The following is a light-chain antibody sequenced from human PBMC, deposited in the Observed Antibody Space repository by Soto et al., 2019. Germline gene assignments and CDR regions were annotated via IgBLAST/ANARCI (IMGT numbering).Light chain of an antibody. Sequence: DTQMTQSPSSLSASVGDRVTINCQASRDITDYLNWYQQKPGQAPKLLIYDASNLEPGVPSRFRGSGSGTDFTLTITSLQPEDIATYYCQQYDNLITFGQGTRLEIK. CDR1: RDITDY. CDR2: DAS. V-gene: IGKV1-33*01. J-gene: IGKJ5*01. CDR3: QQYDNLIT.